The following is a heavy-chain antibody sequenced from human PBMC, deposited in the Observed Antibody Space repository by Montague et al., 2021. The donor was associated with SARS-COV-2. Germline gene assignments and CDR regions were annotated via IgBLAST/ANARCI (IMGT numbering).Heavy chain of an antibody. V-gene: IGHV4-39*07. Sequence: SETLSLTCTVSGGSISSSTYYWGWIRQPPGKGLEWIASIYYSGSTYFNPSLKSRVAISIDTSKNQFSLKLSSVTAAATAVYYCARRPYYYDSSGQFDPWGQGVLVTVSS. D-gene: IGHD3-22*01. J-gene: IGHJ5*02. CDR3: ARRPYYYDSSGQFDP. CDR1: GGSISSSTYY. CDR2: IYYSGST.